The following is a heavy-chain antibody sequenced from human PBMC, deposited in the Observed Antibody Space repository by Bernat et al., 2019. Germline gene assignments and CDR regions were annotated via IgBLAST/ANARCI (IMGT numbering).Heavy chain of an antibody. J-gene: IGHJ5*02. D-gene: IGHD3-22*01. CDR2: ISTDGSIE. V-gene: IGHV3-30*04. CDR1: GSTFSSYA. Sequence: QVQLVESGGGVVQPGRSLRLACAASGSTFSSYAMHWVRQAPGKGLGWVAVISTDGSIEYYDDPVKGRFTISRDNAKNTLFLQMNSLRVEDTAVYYCARAYYFDGRVREGFDPWGQGTLVTVSS. CDR3: ARAYYFDGRVREGFDP.